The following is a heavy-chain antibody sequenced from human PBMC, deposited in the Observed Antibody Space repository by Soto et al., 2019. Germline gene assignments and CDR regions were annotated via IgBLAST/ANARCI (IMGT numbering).Heavy chain of an antibody. Sequence: EVQLVESGGGLVKPGESLRLSCAASDLSFSNAYINWVRQAPGKGLEWVGRIKSKTDGGTIDYAAPVKGRFIISRGDSSNTVYLQMNSLKTEDTAVYYCTTRGALGYWGQGTLVTVSS. D-gene: IGHD2-15*01. V-gene: IGHV3-15*07. CDR2: IKSKTDGGTI. CDR3: TTRGALGY. J-gene: IGHJ4*02. CDR1: DLSFSNAY.